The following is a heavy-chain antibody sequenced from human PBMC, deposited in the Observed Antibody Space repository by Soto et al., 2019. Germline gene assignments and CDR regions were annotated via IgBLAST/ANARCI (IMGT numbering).Heavy chain of an antibody. CDR3: AREGRLAAAGRFDY. CDR2: IYYSGST. J-gene: IGHJ4*02. Sequence: PSETLSLTCSVSGASVAGGSYYWSWIRQVPGKGLEWIGYIYYSGSTYYNPSLESRLAMSVDTSKNQFSLKLSSVTAADTAIYYCAREGRLAAAGRFDYWGQGTLVTVSS. CDR1: GASVAGGSYY. V-gene: IGHV4-31*03. D-gene: IGHD6-13*01.